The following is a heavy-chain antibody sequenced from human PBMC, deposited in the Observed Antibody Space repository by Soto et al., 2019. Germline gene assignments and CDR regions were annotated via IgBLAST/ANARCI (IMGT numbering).Heavy chain of an antibody. CDR1: GFTFSSYA. Sequence: EVQRLESGGALVKPGGSLRLSCAAPGFTFSSYAMSWVRQAPGKGLEWVSAISGSGGSTYYADSVKGRFTISIDNSETALYLQMNSLRAEDTAVYSCAKGGLPPFGVSYYVPYDAFDIWGQGTMVTVSS. D-gene: IGHD1-26*01. CDR2: ISGSGGST. CDR3: AKGGLPPFGVSYYVPYDAFDI. J-gene: IGHJ3*02. V-gene: IGHV3-23*01.